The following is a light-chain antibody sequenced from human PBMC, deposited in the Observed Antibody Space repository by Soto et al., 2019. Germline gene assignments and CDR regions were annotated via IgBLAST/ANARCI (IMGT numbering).Light chain of an antibody. Sequence: SYELTQPHSVSGAPGTTARITCGGDNIGSKSVHWYQQKPGQAPVLVIYYDSDRPSGIPERFSGSNSGNTATLTISRVEAGDEADYYCQVWDSSSDHCVFGGGTKLTVL. J-gene: IGLJ3*02. CDR1: NIGSKS. CDR2: YDS. CDR3: QVWDSSSDHCV. V-gene: IGLV3-21*04.